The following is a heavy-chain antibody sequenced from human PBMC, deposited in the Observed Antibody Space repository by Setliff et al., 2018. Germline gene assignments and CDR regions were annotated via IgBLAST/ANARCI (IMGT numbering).Heavy chain of an antibody. V-gene: IGHV3-7*01. CDR2: IKQDGSEK. CDR1: GFTFSNSW. CDR3: ARNGGLDY. D-gene: IGHD2-8*01. Sequence: GGSLRLSCTASGFTFSNSWMNWVRRAPGKGLEWVAIIKQDGSEKYYVDSVKGRFTISRDNTRNSPYLQMNSLRAEDTAVYYCARNGGLDYWGQGALVTVSS. J-gene: IGHJ4*02.